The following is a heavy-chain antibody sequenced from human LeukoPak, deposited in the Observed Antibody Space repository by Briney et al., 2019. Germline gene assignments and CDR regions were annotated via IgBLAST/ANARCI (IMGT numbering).Heavy chain of an antibody. V-gene: IGHV4-59*01. CDR2: IYSSGST. J-gene: IGHJ4*02. Sequence: SETLSLTCTVSGGSINSYYWSWIRQPPGKGLEWIGYIYSSGSTNYNPSLKNRVTISVDTSKNQFSLKLTSVTAADTAVYYCARSLYSSNNWLYYFDYWGQGTLVTVSS. CDR3: ARSLYSSNNWLYYFDY. D-gene: IGHD1-1*01. CDR1: GGSINSYY.